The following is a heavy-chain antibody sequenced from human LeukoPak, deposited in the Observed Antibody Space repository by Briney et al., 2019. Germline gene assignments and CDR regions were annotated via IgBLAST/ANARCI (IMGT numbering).Heavy chain of an antibody. D-gene: IGHD1-26*01. V-gene: IGHV3-33*06. CDR3: AKDPRGSSSRDYYYYMDV. J-gene: IGHJ6*03. CDR2: IWYEGSNK. Sequence: PGGPLRLSCAASGFTFSTYSMNWVRQAPGKGLDWVAVIWYEGSNKYYADSVKGRFTISRDNSKNTLYLQMNSLRADDAAVYYCAKDPRGSSSRDYYYYMDVWGKGTTVTVSS. CDR1: GFTFSTYS.